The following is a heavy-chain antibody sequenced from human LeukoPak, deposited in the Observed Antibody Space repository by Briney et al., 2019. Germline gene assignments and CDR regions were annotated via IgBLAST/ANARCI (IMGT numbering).Heavy chain of an antibody. V-gene: IGHV1-2*02. CDR2: INPNSGGT. CDR3: ARGGSGWYYRWFDP. D-gene: IGHD6-19*01. CDR1: GYTFTSSD. J-gene: IGHJ5*02. Sequence: ASVKVSCKASGYTFTSSDINWVRQAPGQGLEWMGWINPNSGGTNYAQKFQGRVTMTRDTSISTAYMELSRLRSDDTAVYYCARGGSGWYYRWFDPWGQGTLVTVSS.